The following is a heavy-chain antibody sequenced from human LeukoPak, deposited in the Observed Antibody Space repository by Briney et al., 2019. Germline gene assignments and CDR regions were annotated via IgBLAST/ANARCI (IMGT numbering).Heavy chain of an antibody. V-gene: IGHV3-74*01. CDR3: ARIAWDAFDI. J-gene: IGHJ3*02. Sequence: GNSLRLSCAASGFTFSSYWMHWVRQAPGKGLVWVSRLNNDGSSTNYADSVKGRFTISRDNAKNTLYLQMNSLRAEDTAVYYCARIAWDAFDIWGQGTMVTVSS. CDR1: GFTFSSYW. CDR2: LNNDGSST. D-gene: IGHD2-15*01.